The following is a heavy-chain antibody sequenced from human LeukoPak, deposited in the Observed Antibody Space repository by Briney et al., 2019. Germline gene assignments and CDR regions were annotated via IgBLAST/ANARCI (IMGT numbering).Heavy chain of an antibody. J-gene: IGHJ4*02. CDR1: GGSISSSGYY. CDR2: VYYSGST. Sequence: SQTLSLTCTVSGGSISSSGYYWGWIRQPPGKGLEWIGSVYYSGSTYYNPSLKSRVTISVDTSKNQFSLKLSSVTAADTAVYYCARQWLVSCFDYWGQGTLVTVSS. D-gene: IGHD6-19*01. V-gene: IGHV4-39*01. CDR3: ARQWLVSCFDY.